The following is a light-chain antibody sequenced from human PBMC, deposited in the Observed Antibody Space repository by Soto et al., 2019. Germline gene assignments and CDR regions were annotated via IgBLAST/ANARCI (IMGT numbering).Light chain of an antibody. CDR2: GAS. Sequence: EIVMTQSPATLSVSPGERATLSCRASQSVSNNLAWYQKKPGQAPRLLIYGASTRATGIPARFSGGGSGTEFTLIISSLQSEDFAVYYCQQYNNWWTFGQGTRAEIK. CDR1: QSVSNN. CDR3: QQYNNWWT. J-gene: IGKJ1*01. V-gene: IGKV3-15*01.